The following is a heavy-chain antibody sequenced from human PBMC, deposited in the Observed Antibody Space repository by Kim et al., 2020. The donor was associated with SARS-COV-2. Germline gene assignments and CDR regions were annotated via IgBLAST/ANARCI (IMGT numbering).Heavy chain of an antibody. CDR2: IKSKSAGGTT. Sequence: GGSLRLSCAASGFTFSNAWMTWVRQAPGKGLEWVGRIKSKSAGGTTEYAAPVKGRFTISRDDSKSTLDLQMDDLKTEDTAVYYCTTQILSFISMNWGWGQGTLVTVSS. J-gene: IGHJ4*02. CDR1: GFTFSNAW. V-gene: IGHV3-15*01. D-gene: IGHD3-22*01. CDR3: TTQILSFISMNWG.